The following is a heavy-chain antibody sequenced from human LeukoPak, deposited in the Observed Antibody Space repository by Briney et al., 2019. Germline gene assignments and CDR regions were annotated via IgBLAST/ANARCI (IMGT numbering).Heavy chain of an antibody. CDR3: ARDPSGYYFDY. J-gene: IGHJ4*02. D-gene: IGHD3-9*01. Sequence: SETLSLTCAVDGGSFSGFYWSWLRQPPGKGLEWIGEITHGESADYNPSLKSRVTISVDTSKNQFSLKLSSVTAADTAVYYCARDPSGYYFDYWGQGTLVTVSS. V-gene: IGHV4-34*01. CDR1: GGSFSGFY. CDR2: ITHGESA.